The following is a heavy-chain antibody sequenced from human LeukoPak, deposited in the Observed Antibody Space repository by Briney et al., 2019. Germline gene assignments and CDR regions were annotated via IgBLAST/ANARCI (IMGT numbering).Heavy chain of an antibody. Sequence: SETLSLTCTVSGGSISSYYWSWIRQPAGKGLEWIGRIYTSGSTNYNPSLKSRVTMSVDTSKNQFSLKLSSVTAADTAVYYCAREKPPKRYDFWSGYYTSLHYYYMDVWGKGTTVTVSS. CDR3: AREKPPKRYDFWSGYYTSLHYYYMDV. J-gene: IGHJ6*03. CDR1: GGSISSYY. CDR2: IYTSGST. D-gene: IGHD3-3*01. V-gene: IGHV4-4*07.